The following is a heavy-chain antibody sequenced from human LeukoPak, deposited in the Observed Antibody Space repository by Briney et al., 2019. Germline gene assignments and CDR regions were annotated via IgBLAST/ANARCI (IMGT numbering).Heavy chain of an antibody. CDR3: AELGITMIGGV. V-gene: IGHV3-48*04. D-gene: IGHD3-10*02. CDR2: ISSSGSTI. J-gene: IGHJ6*04. CDR1: GFTFSSYG. Sequence: GGTLRLSCAASGFTFSSYGMNWVRQAPGKGLEWGSYISSSGSTIYYADSVEGRFTISRDNAKNSLYLQMNSLRAEDTAVYYCAELGITMIGGVWGKGTTVTISS.